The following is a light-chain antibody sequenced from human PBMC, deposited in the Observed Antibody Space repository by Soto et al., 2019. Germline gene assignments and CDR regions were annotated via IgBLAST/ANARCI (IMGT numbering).Light chain of an antibody. CDR1: QSITTY. Sequence: DIQMTQSPSSLSASVGDRVTITCRASQSITTYLNWYQHKPGKAPKHLIYAASNLQSGVPSRFSGSGSGTHITITISSLQAEDFATYYCQQSYSIFLTFGQGTKVEVK. V-gene: IGKV1-39*01. CDR3: QQSYSIFLT. J-gene: IGKJ1*01. CDR2: AAS.